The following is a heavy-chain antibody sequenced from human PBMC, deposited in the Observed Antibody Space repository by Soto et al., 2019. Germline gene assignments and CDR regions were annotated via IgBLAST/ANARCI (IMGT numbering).Heavy chain of an antibody. CDR1: GGSISSYY. D-gene: IGHD3-22*01. CDR3: ARARWAYDSSGYYLPDYFDH. V-gene: IGHV4-4*07. CDR2: IYTSGST. J-gene: IGHJ4*02. Sequence: SETLSLTCTVSGGSISSYYWSWIRQPAGKGLEWIGRIYTSGSTNYNPSLKSRVTMSVDTSKNQFSLKLSSVTAADTAVYYCARARWAYDSSGYYLPDYFDHWGQGTLVTVSS.